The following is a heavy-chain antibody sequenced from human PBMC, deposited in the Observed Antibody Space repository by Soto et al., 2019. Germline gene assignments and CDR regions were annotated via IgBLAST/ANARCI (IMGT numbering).Heavy chain of an antibody. CDR1: GYTFTSYD. V-gene: IGHV1-8*01. CDR2: MNPNSGNT. D-gene: IGHD3-3*01. Sequence: ASVKVSCKASGYTFTSYDINWVRQATGQGLEWMGWMNPNSGNTGYAQKFQGRVTMTRNTSISTAYMELSSLRSEDTAVYYCARGLPDLNLAGYYDFWSGYYRRWFDPWGQGTLVTVSS. J-gene: IGHJ5*02. CDR3: ARGLPDLNLAGYYDFWSGYYRRWFDP.